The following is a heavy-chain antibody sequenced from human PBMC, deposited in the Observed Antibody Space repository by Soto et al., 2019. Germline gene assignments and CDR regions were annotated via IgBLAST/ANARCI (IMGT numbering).Heavy chain of an antibody. CDR3: ARVMYGSGTYYYGMDV. Sequence: QVQLVQSGAEVKKPGSSVKVSCNASGGTFTSYAISWVRQAPGQGLEWMGGIIPIFGTANYAQKFQGRVTITADESTSTAYMELSSLRSEDTAVYYCARVMYGSGTYYYGMDVWGQGTTVTVSS. J-gene: IGHJ6*02. CDR1: GGTFTSYA. D-gene: IGHD3-10*01. V-gene: IGHV1-69*01. CDR2: IIPIFGTA.